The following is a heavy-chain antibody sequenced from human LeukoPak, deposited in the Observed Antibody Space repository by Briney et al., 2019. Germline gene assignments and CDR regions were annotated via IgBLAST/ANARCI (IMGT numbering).Heavy chain of an antibody. D-gene: IGHD1-26*01. J-gene: IGHJ4*02. CDR2: IYHSGNT. CDR3: ASSKSGYIDY. V-gene: IGHV4-38-2*01. CDR1: DYSISSDYY. Sequence: PSETLSLTCAVSDYSISSDYYWAWIRQPPGKELEWIGCIYHSGNTCYNPSLKSRITISVDTSKNQFSLKVSSVTAADTAVYYCASSKSGYIDYWGQGTLVTVSS.